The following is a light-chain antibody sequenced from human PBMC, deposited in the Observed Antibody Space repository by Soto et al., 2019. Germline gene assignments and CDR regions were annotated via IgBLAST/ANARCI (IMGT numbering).Light chain of an antibody. CDR1: QSVSTSY. J-gene: IGKJ2*01. Sequence: ESMLTQSPATLSLSPGERATLSCRASQSVSTSYFSWYQQKPGQHPRLLFYGASIGTAGIPDSFSGSGSGTDFTLTISRLEQEDFAVYYCHQFGSSPPAFTFGQGTKLEI. CDR3: HQFGSSPPAFT. CDR2: GAS. V-gene: IGKV3-20*01.